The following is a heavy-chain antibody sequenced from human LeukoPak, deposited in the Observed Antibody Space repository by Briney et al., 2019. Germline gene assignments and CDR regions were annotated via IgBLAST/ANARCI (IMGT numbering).Heavy chain of an antibody. V-gene: IGHV3-48*03. D-gene: IGHD3-10*01. CDR2: ISSSGSTI. J-gene: IGHJ4*02. Sequence: GGSLRLSCAASGFTFSSYEMNWVRQAPGKGLEWVSYISSSGSTIYYADSVTGRFTVSRDNSKNMLYLQMNSLRAEDTAIYYCAKDLYRSESTWGQGILVTVSS. CDR1: GFTFSSYE. CDR3: AKDLYRSEST.